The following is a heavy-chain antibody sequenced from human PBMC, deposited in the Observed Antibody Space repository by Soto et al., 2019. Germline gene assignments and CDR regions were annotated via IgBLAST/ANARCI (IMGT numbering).Heavy chain of an antibody. CDR1: GGSISSGGYY. CDR3: ARDRGGITVSSKPLGEWFDP. V-gene: IGHV4-31*03. J-gene: IGHJ5*02. Sequence: NPSETLSLTCTVSGGSISSGGYYWSWIRQHPGKGLEWIGYIYYSGSTYYNPSLKSRATISLDLPKNQFSLRLTSVTAADTAVYYCARDRGGITVSSKPLGEWFDPWGQGTLVTVSS. CDR2: IYYSGST. D-gene: IGHD3-16*01.